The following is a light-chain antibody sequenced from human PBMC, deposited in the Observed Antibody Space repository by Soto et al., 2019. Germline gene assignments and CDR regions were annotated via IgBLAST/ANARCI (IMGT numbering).Light chain of an antibody. V-gene: IGKV3-20*01. CDR3: HHYGSTPHT. Sequence: EIVLTQSPGTLSLSPGQRATLSCRASQSVSSSFLAWYQHKRGQPPRLLMFGAASRATGIPDRFSGTGSGTDFSLIISRLEPEDFALYYCHHYGSTPHTFGRGTKLEI. J-gene: IGKJ2*01. CDR2: GAA. CDR1: QSVSSSF.